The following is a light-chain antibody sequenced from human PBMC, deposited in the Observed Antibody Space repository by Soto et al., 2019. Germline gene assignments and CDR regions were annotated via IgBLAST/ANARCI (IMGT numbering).Light chain of an antibody. J-gene: IGLJ3*02. CDR3: CSYAGTYWV. CDR2: DVS. V-gene: IGLV2-11*01. Sequence: QSALTQPASVSGSPGQSITISCTGTSGDIGSYNRVSWYQQHPGKAPKLMVYDVSYRPSGVPDRFSGSKSGNTASLTISGLQADDEGDYYCCSYAGTYWVFGGGTKLTVL. CDR1: SGDIGSYNR.